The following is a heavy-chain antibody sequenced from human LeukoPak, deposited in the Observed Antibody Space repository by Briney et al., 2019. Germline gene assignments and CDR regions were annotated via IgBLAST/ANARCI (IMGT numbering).Heavy chain of an antibody. J-gene: IGHJ4*02. CDR2: IYYSGSI. D-gene: IGHD4-23*01. V-gene: IGHV4-30-4*01. Sequence: SETLSLTCTVSGCSISSGDYYWSWIRQPPGKGLEWIGYIYYSGSIYYNPSLKSRVTISVDTSKNQFSLKLSSVTAADTAVYYCAREVSRWPYYFDYWGQGTLVTVSS. CDR3: AREVSRWPYYFDY. CDR1: GCSISSGDYY.